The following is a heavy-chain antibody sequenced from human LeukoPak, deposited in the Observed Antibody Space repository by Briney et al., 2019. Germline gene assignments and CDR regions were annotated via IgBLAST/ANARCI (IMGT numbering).Heavy chain of an antibody. CDR3: ARAGHVITMIVVLDAFDI. J-gene: IGHJ3*02. D-gene: IGHD3-22*01. CDR1: GFTFSDYY. V-gene: IGHV3-11*04. Sequence: GGSLRLSCAASGFTFSDYYMSWIRQAPGKGLEWLSYISSSGSTIYYADSVKGRFTISRDNAKSSLYLQMNTLRAEDTAVYYCARAGHVITMIVVLDAFDIWGQGTMVTVSS. CDR2: ISSSGSTI.